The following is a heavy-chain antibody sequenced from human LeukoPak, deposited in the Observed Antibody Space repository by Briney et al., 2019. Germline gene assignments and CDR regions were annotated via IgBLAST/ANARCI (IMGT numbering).Heavy chain of an antibody. CDR1: GGSISSYY. V-gene: IGHV4-59*08. J-gene: IGHJ4*02. CDR2: IYYSGST. D-gene: IGHD6-13*01. CDR3: ARYVIATAGYYFDY. Sequence: ASETLSLTCTVSGGSISSYYWSWIQQPPGKGLEWIGYIYYSGSTNYNPSFKSRVTISVDTSKNQFSLKLSSVTAADTAVYYCARYVIATAGYYFDYWGQGTLVTVSS.